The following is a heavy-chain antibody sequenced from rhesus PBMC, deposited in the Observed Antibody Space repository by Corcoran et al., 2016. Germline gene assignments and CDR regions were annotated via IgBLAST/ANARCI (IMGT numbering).Heavy chain of an antibody. CDR2: ISGSGGTP. CDR3: ASVWDEYLDY. Sequence: QVQLQESGPGLVKTSETLSLTCAVSGGSVSSSKWWSWIRQAPEKGLEWIAYISGSGGTPHYNPSLKSRVTISIDTSKNQFSLKLSSVTVADTAVYYCASVWDEYLDYWGQGVLVTVSS. CDR1: GGSVSSSKW. J-gene: IGHJ4*01. D-gene: IGHD3-34*01. V-gene: IGHV4-65*01.